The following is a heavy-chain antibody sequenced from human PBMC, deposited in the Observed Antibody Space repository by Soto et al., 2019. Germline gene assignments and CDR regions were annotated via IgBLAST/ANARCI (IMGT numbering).Heavy chain of an antibody. Sequence: QVQLVQSGAEVKKPGASVKVSCKTSGYTFTNHGINWVRQDPGQGLEWMGWINPYNANVNYAQKLQGRVTMTTDTSTSTAYMDLSSLKSDDTDVYYCARDRVAGIWGDAFDIWGQRTMVTVSS. J-gene: IGHJ3*02. CDR2: INPYNANV. V-gene: IGHV1-18*04. D-gene: IGHD3-16*01. CDR1: GYTFTNHG. CDR3: ARDRVAGIWGDAFDI.